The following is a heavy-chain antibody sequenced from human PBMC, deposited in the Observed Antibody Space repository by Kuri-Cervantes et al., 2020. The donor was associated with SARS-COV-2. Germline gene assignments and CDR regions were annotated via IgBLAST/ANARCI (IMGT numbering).Heavy chain of an antibody. Sequence: GESLKISCAASGFTFSSYAMSWVRQAPGKGLEWVSYISSSGSTIYYADSVKGRFTISRDNSKNSLYLQMNSLRAEDTALYYCAKEGGDYREFDPWGQGTLVTVSS. CDR2: ISSSGSTI. D-gene: IGHD4-17*01. V-gene: IGHV3-48*04. CDR1: GFTFSSYA. CDR3: AKEGGDYREFDP. J-gene: IGHJ5*02.